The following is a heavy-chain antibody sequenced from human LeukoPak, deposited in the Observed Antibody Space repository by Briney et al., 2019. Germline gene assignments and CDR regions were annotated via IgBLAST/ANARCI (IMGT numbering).Heavy chain of an antibody. Sequence: GGSLRLSCAASGFTFSSYAMSWIRQAPGKGLEWVSYISSSGSTIYYADSVKGRFTISRDNAKNTLYLQMNSLRAEDTAVYYCARDYRRGFGELLGYWGQGTLVTVSS. CDR3: ARDYRRGFGELLGY. CDR2: ISSSGSTI. V-gene: IGHV3-11*04. J-gene: IGHJ4*02. CDR1: GFTFSSYA. D-gene: IGHD3-10*01.